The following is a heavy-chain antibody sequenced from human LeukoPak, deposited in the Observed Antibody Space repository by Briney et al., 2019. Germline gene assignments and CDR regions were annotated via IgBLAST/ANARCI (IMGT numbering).Heavy chain of an antibody. CDR2: IYYSGST. CDR3: ARESPHGGMDV. CDR1: GGSISSGGYY. J-gene: IGHJ6*02. Sequence: NPSETLSLTCTVPGGSISSGGYYWSWIRQHPGKGLEWIGYIYYSGSTYYNPSPKSRVTISVDTSKNQFSLKLSSVTAADTAVYYCARESPHGGMDVWGQGTTVTVSS. V-gene: IGHV4-31*03.